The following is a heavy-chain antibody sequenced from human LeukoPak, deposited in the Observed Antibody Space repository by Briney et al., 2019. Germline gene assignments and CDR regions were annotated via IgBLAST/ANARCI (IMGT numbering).Heavy chain of an antibody. V-gene: IGHV3-74*01. CDR2: INSGGTST. J-gene: IGHJ4*02. Sequence: GGSLRLSCAASGFTFSSYCMHWVRQAPGEGLVCVSRINSGGTSTTYADSVKGRFTISRDNAKNTLYMQMNSLRADDTAVYYCARATLDIVGATRTFDYWGQGTLVTVSS. CDR3: ARATLDIVGATRTFDY. CDR1: GFTFSSYC. D-gene: IGHD2-2*03.